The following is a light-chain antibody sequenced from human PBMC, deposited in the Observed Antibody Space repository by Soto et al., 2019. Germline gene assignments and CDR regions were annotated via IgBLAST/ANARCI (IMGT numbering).Light chain of an antibody. Sequence: EIVMTQSPATLSVSPGERATLSCRASQSVRSNLAWYQQKPGQAPRLLFYGASTRATGIPARFSGGGSGTECTLTISSLQSEDFAVYYCQQYNDWPFTFGPGNKVDIK. CDR3: QQYNDWPFT. CDR1: QSVRSN. CDR2: GAS. V-gene: IGKV3-15*01. J-gene: IGKJ3*01.